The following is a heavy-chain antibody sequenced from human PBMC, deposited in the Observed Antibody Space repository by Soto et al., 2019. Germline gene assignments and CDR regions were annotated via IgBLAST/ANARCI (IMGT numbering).Heavy chain of an antibody. D-gene: IGHD2-21*01. Sequence: QVQLQESGPGLVKPSETLSLTCTVSGGSISSYYWSWIRQPPGKGLEWIGYIYYSGSTNYNPSLKSRVTISVDTSKNQFSLKLSSVTAADTAVYYGAGEYYYMDVWGKGTTVTVSS. V-gene: IGHV4-59*01. CDR1: GGSISSYY. CDR3: AGEYYYMDV. J-gene: IGHJ6*03. CDR2: IYYSGST.